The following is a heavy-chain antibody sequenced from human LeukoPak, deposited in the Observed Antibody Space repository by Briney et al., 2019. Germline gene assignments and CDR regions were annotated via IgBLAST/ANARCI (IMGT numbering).Heavy chain of an antibody. CDR2: ISSSSSTI. CDR1: GFTFSSYG. Sequence: GGSLRLSCAASGFTFSSYGMNWVRQPPGKGLEWVSYISSSSSTIYYADYVKGRFTISRDNAKNSLYLQMNSLRAEDTAVYYCARNPYGSGSHNFDFWGQGTLVTVSS. J-gene: IGHJ4*02. V-gene: IGHV3-48*01. D-gene: IGHD3-10*01. CDR3: ARNPYGSGSHNFDF.